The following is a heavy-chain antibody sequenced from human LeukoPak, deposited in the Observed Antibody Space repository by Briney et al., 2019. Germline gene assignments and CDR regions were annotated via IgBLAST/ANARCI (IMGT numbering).Heavy chain of an antibody. J-gene: IGHJ4*02. V-gene: IGHV4-59*08. Sequence: PSETLSLTCTVSGGSISSYYWSWIRQPPGKGLEWIGYIYYSGSTNYNPSLKSRVTISVDTSKNQFSLKLSSVTAADTAVYYCARLPDRSSWPHFDYWGQGTLVTVSS. CDR3: ARLPDRSSWPHFDY. CDR1: GGSISSYY. D-gene: IGHD6-13*01. CDR2: IYYSGST.